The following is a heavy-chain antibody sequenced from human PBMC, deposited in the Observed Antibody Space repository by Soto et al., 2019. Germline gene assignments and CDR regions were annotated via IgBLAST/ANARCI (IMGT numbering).Heavy chain of an antibody. CDR2: IIPIFGTA. D-gene: IGHD3-22*01. V-gene: IGHV1-69*06. CDR1: GGTFSSYA. Sequence: SVKVSCKASGGTFSSYAISWVRQAPGQGLEWMGGIIPIFGTANYAQKFQGRVTITADKSTSTAYMELSSLRSEDTAVYYCATYYYDSSGYYGSAFDIWGQGTMVTVS. J-gene: IGHJ3*02. CDR3: ATYYYDSSGYYGSAFDI.